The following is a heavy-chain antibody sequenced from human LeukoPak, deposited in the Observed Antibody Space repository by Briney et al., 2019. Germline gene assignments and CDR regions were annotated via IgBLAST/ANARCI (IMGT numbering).Heavy chain of an antibody. V-gene: IGHV3-30-3*01. J-gene: IGHJ3*02. CDR3: AREILTGYAFDI. CDR1: VFTFSTYA. CDR2: ISYDGTNK. Sequence: GGSLRLSCAASVFTFSTYAMHWVRQAPGKGLEWVAFISYDGTNKYCADSVKGRFTISRDNSKNTLYLQMNSLRAEDTALYYCAREILTGYAFDIWGQGTMVTVSS. D-gene: IGHD7-27*01.